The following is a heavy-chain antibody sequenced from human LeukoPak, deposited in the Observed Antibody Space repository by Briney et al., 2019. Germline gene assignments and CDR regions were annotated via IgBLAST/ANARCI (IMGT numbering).Heavy chain of an antibody. CDR3: ARGSRSYDNSNYLNY. CDR1: GGSITTYY. Sequence: SETLSLTCSVSGGSITTYYWSWIRQPPGKGLEWIGNIYDTGSTNYNPSLRSRVSISVDTPKNQFSLKLSSVTAADTAVYYCARGSRSYDNSNYLNYWGQGSLVTVSS. V-gene: IGHV4-59*01. CDR2: IYDTGST. J-gene: IGHJ4*02. D-gene: IGHD4-11*01.